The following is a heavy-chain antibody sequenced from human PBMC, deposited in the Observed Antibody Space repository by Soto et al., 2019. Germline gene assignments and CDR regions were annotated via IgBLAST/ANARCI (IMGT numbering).Heavy chain of an antibody. J-gene: IGHJ4*02. CDR3: ARDITAPGDY. D-gene: IGHD3-10*01. CDR2: INPSGGST. V-gene: IGHV1-46*01. Sequence: ASVNASCKSSGYTFTSYYIHWGRQAPGQGLEWMGIINPSGGSTSYAQKFQGRVTMTRDTSTSTVYMELSSLRSEDTAVYYCARDITAPGDYWGQGTRVTVSS. CDR1: GYTFTSYY.